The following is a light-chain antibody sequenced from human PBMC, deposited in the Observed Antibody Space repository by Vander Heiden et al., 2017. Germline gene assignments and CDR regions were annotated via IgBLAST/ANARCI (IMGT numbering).Light chain of an antibody. Sequence: QSVLTQPPSASGTPGQRVTISCSGSSPNIGSNTVNWYQQLPGTAPKLLIYRNNQRPSGVPDRFSGSKSGTSASLAISGLQSEDEADYYCAAWDDSLNGPNWVFGGGTKLTVL. J-gene: IGLJ3*02. CDR2: RNN. CDR3: AAWDDSLNGPNWV. CDR1: SPNIGSNT. V-gene: IGLV1-44*01.